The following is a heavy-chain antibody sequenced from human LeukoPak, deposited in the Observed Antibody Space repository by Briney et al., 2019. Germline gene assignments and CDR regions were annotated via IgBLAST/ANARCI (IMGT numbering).Heavy chain of an antibody. Sequence: ASVKVSCKASGYTFTGYYMHWVRQAPGQGLEWMGWINPNSGGTNYAQKFQGRVTMTRDTSISTAYMELSRLRSDDTAVYYCARVVSIAVAGSFPDYWGQGTLVTVSS. J-gene: IGHJ4*02. CDR1: GYTFTGYY. CDR2: INPNSGGT. CDR3: ARVVSIAVAGSFPDY. V-gene: IGHV1-2*02. D-gene: IGHD6-19*01.